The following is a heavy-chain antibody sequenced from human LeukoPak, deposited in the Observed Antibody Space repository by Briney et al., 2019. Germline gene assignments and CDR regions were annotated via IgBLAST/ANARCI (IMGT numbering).Heavy chain of an antibody. J-gene: IGHJ4*02. CDR2: IIPMFGTA. CDR3: ARDHYHKVHSVMVTAPDY. V-gene: IGHV1-69*05. CDR1: GGTFSNYV. D-gene: IGHD2-21*02. Sequence: SVKVSCKASGGTFSNYVISWVRQAPGQGLEWLGGIIPMFGTANYAQKFQGRVTMTRDTSTSTVYMELSSLRSEDTAVYYCARDHYHKVHSVMVTAPDYWGQGTLVIVSS.